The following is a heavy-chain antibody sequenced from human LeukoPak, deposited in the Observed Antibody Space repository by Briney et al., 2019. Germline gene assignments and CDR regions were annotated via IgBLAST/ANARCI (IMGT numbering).Heavy chain of an antibody. CDR2: ISSSGSTI. CDR3: ATYPRYSSSMDPRYYFDY. V-gene: IGHV3-48*03. J-gene: IGHJ4*02. D-gene: IGHD6-13*01. CDR1: GFTFSSYE. Sequence: GGSLRLSCAASGFTFSSYEMNWVRQAPGKGLEWVSYISSSGSTIYYADSVKGRFTISRDNAKNSLYLQMNSLRAEDTAVYYCATYPRYSSSMDPRYYFDYWGQGTLVTVSS.